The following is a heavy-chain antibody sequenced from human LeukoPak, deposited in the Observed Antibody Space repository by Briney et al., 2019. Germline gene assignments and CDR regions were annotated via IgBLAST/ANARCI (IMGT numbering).Heavy chain of an antibody. CDR3: ATRRDGYNG. D-gene: IGHD5-24*01. CDR2: ISGSGGGT. V-gene: IGHV3-23*01. J-gene: IGHJ4*02. Sequence: GGSLRLSCAGSGFTFSSYAMSWVRQAPGRGLEWVSAISGSGGGTYYADSVKGRFTISRDNSKDTLYLQMNSLRVDDTAVYYCATRRDGYNGWGQGTLVTVSS. CDR1: GFTFSSYA.